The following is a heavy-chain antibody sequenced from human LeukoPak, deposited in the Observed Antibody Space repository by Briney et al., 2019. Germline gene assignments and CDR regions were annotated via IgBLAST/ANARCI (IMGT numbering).Heavy chain of an antibody. CDR1: GGSFSGYY. CDR3: ARANVKTGYCSSTSCPLFDY. D-gene: IGHD2-2*01. CDR2: INHSGSA. Sequence: PSETLSLTCAVYGGSFSGYYWSWIRQPPGKGLEWIGEINHSGSANYNPSLKSRVTISLDTSKNQFSLKLSSVTAADTAVYYCARANVKTGYCSSTSCPLFDYWGQGTLVTVSS. J-gene: IGHJ4*02. V-gene: IGHV4-34*01.